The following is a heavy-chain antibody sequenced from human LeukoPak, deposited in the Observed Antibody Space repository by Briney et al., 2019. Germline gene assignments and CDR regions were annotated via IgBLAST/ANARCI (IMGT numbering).Heavy chain of an antibody. CDR1: GGSISSSSYY. V-gene: IGHV4-39*07. J-gene: IGHJ4*02. CDR3: ARGLRVRPDY. CDR2: IFYSGST. Sequence: PSETLSLTCTVSGGSISSSSYYWGWIRQPPGKGLEWIGSIFYSGSTYYNPSLKSRVTISVDTSKNQFSLKLSSVTAAGTAVYYCARGLRVRPDYWGQGTLVTVSS. D-gene: IGHD3-16*01.